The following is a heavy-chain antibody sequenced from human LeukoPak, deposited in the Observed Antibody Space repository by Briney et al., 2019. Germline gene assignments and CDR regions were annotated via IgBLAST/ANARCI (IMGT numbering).Heavy chain of an antibody. D-gene: IGHD1-26*01. J-gene: IGHJ4*02. Sequence: GGSLRLSCAAPGFTFSTYGMHWVRQAPGKGLEWMAFIPYDGSNKFYADSVKGRFTISRDNSKNTLYLQMNSLRTDDTAVYYCAKRLSGHWSFAYYWGQGTLVTVPS. CDR2: IPYDGSNK. CDR1: GFTFSTYG. CDR3: AKRLSGHWSFAYY. V-gene: IGHV3-30*02.